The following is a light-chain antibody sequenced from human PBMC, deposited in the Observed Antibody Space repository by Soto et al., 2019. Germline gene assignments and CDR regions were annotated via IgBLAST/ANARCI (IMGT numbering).Light chain of an antibody. CDR1: QSINIY. Sequence: DIQLTQSPSSLSASVGDSVTITCRASQSINIYLSWYQQKPGKDAKLLINVGSTLRGGVPSRFSGSGSGTEVTLAISSLQPEDSATYYCQQSFSTPQTFGGGTKVDIK. CDR3: QQSFSTPQT. CDR2: VGS. V-gene: IGKV1-39*01. J-gene: IGKJ4*01.